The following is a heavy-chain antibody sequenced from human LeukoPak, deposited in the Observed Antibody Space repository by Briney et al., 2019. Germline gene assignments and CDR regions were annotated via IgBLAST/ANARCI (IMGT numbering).Heavy chain of an antibody. CDR2: IYSGGST. CDR3: ARDAYYDAFDI. D-gene: IGHD2/OR15-2a*01. V-gene: IGHV3-66*01. J-gene: IGHJ3*02. CDR1: GGSFSGYY. Sequence: ETLSLTCAVYGGSFSGYYWSWVRQAPGKGLEWVSVIYSGGSTYYADSVKGRFTISRDNSKNTLYLQMNSLRAEDTAVYYCARDAYYDAFDIWGQGTMVTVSS.